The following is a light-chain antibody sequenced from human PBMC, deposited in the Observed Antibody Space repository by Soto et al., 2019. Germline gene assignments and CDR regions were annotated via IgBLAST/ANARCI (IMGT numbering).Light chain of an antibody. V-gene: IGLV2-14*01. CDR3: FSFTTTCTHV. CDR1: SSDIGAYDY. CDR2: EVN. J-gene: IGLJ1*01. Sequence: QSAMTQPASLSGSPRQSITISCTGTSSDIGAYDYVSWFQQHPGKAPKLMISEVNNRPSGVSNRFSGSKSGNTAYLTISGLQVEDDASYFCFSFTTTCTHVFGAGTKV.